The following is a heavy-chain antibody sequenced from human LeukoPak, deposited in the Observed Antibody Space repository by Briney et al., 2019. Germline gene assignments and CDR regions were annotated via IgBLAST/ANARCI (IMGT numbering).Heavy chain of an antibody. CDR3: ARDLEYGYSYGFDY. CDR2: ISSSSSYI. J-gene: IGHJ4*02. CDR1: GFTFDDHG. V-gene: IGHV3-21*01. D-gene: IGHD5-18*01. Sequence: PGGSLRLSCAASGFTFDDHGMSWVRQAPGKGLEWVSSISSSSSYIYYADSVKGRFTISRDNAKNSLYLQMNSLRAEDTAVYYCARDLEYGYSYGFDYWGQGTLVTVSS.